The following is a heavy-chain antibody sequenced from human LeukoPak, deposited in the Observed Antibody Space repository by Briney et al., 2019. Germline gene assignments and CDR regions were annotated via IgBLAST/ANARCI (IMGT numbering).Heavy chain of an antibody. J-gene: IGHJ3*02. Sequence: SVKVSCKASGGTFSSYGISWVRQAPGQGLEWMGRIIPILGITNYAQKFQGRVTITADKSTSTAYMELSSLRSEDTAVYYCARDFSPEWRNDAFDIWGQGTTVTVSS. CDR2: IIPILGIT. V-gene: IGHV1-69*04. CDR1: GGTFSSYG. CDR3: ARDFSPEWRNDAFDI. D-gene: IGHD3-3*01.